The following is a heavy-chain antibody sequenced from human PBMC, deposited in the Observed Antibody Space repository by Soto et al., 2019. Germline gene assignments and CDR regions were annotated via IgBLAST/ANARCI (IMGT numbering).Heavy chain of an antibody. CDR1: GGTFSRYS. CDR2: IIPILGIA. D-gene: IGHD6-25*01. Sequence: QVQLVQSGAEVKKPGSSVKVSCKASGGTFSRYSISWMRQAPGQGLEWMGRIIPILGIANYAQKFQGRVTITADKSTSTAYMELSSLRSEDTAVYYCLRGQSGAFDIWGQGTMVTVSS. CDR3: LRGQSGAFDI. V-gene: IGHV1-69*02. J-gene: IGHJ3*02.